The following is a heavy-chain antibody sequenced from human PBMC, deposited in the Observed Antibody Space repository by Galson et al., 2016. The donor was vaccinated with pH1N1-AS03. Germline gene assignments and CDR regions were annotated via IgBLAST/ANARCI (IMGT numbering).Heavy chain of an antibody. CDR3: ARAGIAASYFHYYYLDV. CDR2: IKEDGSEK. D-gene: IGHD6-25*01. J-gene: IGHJ6*03. V-gene: IGHV3-7*04. Sequence: SLRLSCAASGFTFSSYWMSWVRQAPGKGLEWVANIKEDGSEKYYVDSMKGRFTISRDNGKNSLYLQMNSLRAEDTAVYFCARAGIAASYFHYYYLDVWGKGATVTVSS. CDR1: GFTFSSYW.